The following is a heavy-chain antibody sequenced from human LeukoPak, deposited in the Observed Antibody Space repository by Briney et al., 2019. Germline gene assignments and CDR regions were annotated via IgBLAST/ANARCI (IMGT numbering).Heavy chain of an antibody. V-gene: IGHV3-21*01. Sequence: GGSLRLSGAASGFTFSDYSMNWVRQAPGKGLDWVSSISSSSTYIFYADSVKGRFTISRDYAKNSLYLQMNSLRAEDTAVYFCARGQGVYASGSYPFDDWGQGTQVTVSS. J-gene: IGHJ4*02. CDR2: ISSSSTYI. CDR1: GFTFSDYS. D-gene: IGHD3-10*01. CDR3: ARGQGVYASGSYPFDD.